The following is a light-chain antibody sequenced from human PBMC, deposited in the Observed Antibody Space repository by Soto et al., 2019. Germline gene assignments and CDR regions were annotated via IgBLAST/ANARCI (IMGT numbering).Light chain of an antibody. CDR3: QQYGISPRT. Sequence: IVMTQSPATLSVSPGESAPLYCRASQSISSNFLAWYQQKPGQAPRLLIYGASSRATGIPDRFSGTGSGTDFTLTISRLEPEDFAVYYCQQYGISPRTFGQGTKLDIK. CDR2: GAS. J-gene: IGKJ1*01. CDR1: QSISSNF. V-gene: IGKV3-20*01.